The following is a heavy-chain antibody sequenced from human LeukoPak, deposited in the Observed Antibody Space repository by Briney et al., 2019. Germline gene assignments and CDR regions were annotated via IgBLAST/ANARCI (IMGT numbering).Heavy chain of an antibody. Sequence: GGSLRLPCAASGFTVSSNYMSWVRQAPGKGLEWVSVIYNSGSTYYADSVKGRFTISRDNSKNTLYLQMNSLRAEDTAVYYCARESYGDYWGQGTLVTVSS. V-gene: IGHV3-53*01. CDR2: IYNSGST. J-gene: IGHJ4*02. CDR3: ARESYGDY. CDR1: GFTVSSNY. D-gene: IGHD1-26*01.